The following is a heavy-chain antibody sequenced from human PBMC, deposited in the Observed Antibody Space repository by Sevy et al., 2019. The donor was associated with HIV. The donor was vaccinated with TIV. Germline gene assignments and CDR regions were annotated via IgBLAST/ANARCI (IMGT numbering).Heavy chain of an antibody. V-gene: IGHV1-69*13. J-gene: IGHJ3*02. D-gene: IGHD3-16*01. CDR1: GGTFDTYS. CDR3: ARDRDSTFGARDAFDI. Sequence: SVKVSCKASGGTFDTYSISWVRQAPGQGPEWMGGITPFFGSANYAQKFQGRLTITADQSPNTAYLELSNLRSEDTAVYYCARDRDSTFGARDAFDIWGQGTMVTVS. CDR2: ITPFFGSA.